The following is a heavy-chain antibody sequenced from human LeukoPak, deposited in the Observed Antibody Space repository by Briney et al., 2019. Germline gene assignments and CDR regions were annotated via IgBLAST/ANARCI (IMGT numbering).Heavy chain of an antibody. J-gene: IGHJ4*02. CDR2: IYYSGST. Sequence: PSETLSLTCTVSGGSISSSSYYWGWIRQPPGKGLEWIGSIYYSGSTYYNPSLKSRVTISVDTSKNQFSLKLSSVTAADTAVYYCARGSLQFGTVTYFDYWGQGTLVTVSS. D-gene: IGHD4-17*01. CDR1: GGSISSSSYY. V-gene: IGHV4-39*01. CDR3: ARGSLQFGTVTYFDY.